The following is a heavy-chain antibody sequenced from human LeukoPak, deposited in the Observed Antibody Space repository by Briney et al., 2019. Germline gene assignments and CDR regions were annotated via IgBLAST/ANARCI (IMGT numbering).Heavy chain of an antibody. CDR3: ARVGVVMDSDDDAFDI. Sequence: SETLSLTCAVYGGSFSSYYWSWIRQPPGEGLEWIGEINHSGNTYYNPTLKSRVTISVDTSKNQFSLELNSVTAADTAVYYCARVGVVMDSDDDAFDIWGQGTMVTVSS. J-gene: IGHJ3*02. D-gene: IGHD3-3*01. CDR1: GGSFSSYY. CDR2: INHSGNT. V-gene: IGHV4-34*01.